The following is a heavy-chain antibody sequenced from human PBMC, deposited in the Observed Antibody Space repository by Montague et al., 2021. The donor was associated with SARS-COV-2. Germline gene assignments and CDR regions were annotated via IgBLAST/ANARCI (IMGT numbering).Heavy chain of an antibody. CDR3: ARDLVVTDGISDY. V-gene: IGHV3-48*03. CDR1: GFTFSYFE. Sequence: SLSLSCAASGFTFSYFEMNWVRQAPGKGLEWISYISGAGTTIYYXDSXKGRFTISRDNAKNSLYLQMNSLRAEDTAVYYCARDLVVTDGISDYWGQGTLVTVSS. J-gene: IGHJ4*02. D-gene: IGHD2-8*02. CDR2: ISGAGTTI.